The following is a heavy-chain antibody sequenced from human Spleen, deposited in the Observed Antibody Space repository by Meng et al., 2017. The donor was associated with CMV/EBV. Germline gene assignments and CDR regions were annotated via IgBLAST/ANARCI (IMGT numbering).Heavy chain of an antibody. CDR1: GYSFTNYA. Sequence: ASVKVSCKTSGYSFTNYAIIWVRQAPGQGLEWMGWISAYNGNTNYAQKLQGRVTMTTDTSTSTAYMELRSLRSDDTAVYYCARVSSRSCTSSSCYTGAYSGFAHWGQGTLVTVSS. V-gene: IGHV1-18*01. D-gene: IGHD2-2*02. CDR2: ISAYNGNT. CDR3: ARVSSRSCTSSSCYTGAYSGFAH. J-gene: IGHJ5*02.